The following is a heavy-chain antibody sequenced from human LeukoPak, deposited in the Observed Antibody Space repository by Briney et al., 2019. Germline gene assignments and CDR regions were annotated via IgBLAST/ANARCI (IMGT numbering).Heavy chain of an antibody. CDR1: GGSFSGYY. V-gene: IGHV4-34*01. CDR2: INHSGST. D-gene: IGHD2-15*01. J-gene: IGHJ5*02. CDR3: ARGPPPLGYCSGGSCYSMRNWFDP. Sequence: PSETLSLTCAVYGGSFSGYYWSWIRQPPGKGLEWIGEINHSGSTHYNPSLKRRVTISVDTSKNQFSLKLSSVTAADTAVYYCARGPPPLGYCSGGSCYSMRNWFDPWGQGTLVTVSS.